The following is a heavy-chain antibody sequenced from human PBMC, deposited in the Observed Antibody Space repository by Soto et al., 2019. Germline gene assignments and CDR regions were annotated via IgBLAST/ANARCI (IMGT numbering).Heavy chain of an antibody. CDR2: INHSGST. V-gene: IGHV4-34*01. Sequence: QVHLQQWGAGLLKPSETLSLTCAVYGGSFSGYFWNWVRQPPGKGLEWIGEINHSGSTKYNPSLKSRVTLSVDTSKNQFSLRAFSVTAADTAVYYCARDLSGYYYGMDVWGQGTTVTVS. CDR1: GGSFSGYF. J-gene: IGHJ6*02. CDR3: ARDLSGYYYGMDV.